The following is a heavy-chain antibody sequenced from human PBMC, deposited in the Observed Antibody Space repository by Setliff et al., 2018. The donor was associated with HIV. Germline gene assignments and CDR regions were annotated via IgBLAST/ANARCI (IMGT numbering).Heavy chain of an antibody. D-gene: IGHD3-22*01. CDR2: ISSDSRTT. CDR3: VRDLVYYYDNSGSFYVAEYFQH. V-gene: IGHV3-48*01. CDR1: GFSLSTYS. Sequence: GSLRLSCIASGFSLSTYSMNWVRQAPGKGLEWISYISSDSRTTYYADSVKGRFTISRDDAKTSLYLQMNSLRAEDTAVYYCVRDLVYYYDNSGSFYVAEYFQHWGQGTLVTVSS. J-gene: IGHJ1*01.